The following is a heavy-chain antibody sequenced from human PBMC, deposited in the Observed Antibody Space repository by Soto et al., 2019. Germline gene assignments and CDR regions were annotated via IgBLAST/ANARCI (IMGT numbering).Heavy chain of an antibody. V-gene: IGHV1-69*01. CDR1: GDTFSSYA. CDR3: ATDGSGYRSRVSAIDV. CDR2: IIPIFGTT. Sequence: QVQLVQSGAEVKKPGSSVKVSCKASGDTFSSYAISWVRQAPGQGLEWMGGIIPIFGTTNYAQNFQGRVTITADESTSTAYMELSSLRSEDTAVYYCATDGSGYRSRVSAIDVWGQGTTVTVSS. D-gene: IGHD3-22*01. J-gene: IGHJ6*02.